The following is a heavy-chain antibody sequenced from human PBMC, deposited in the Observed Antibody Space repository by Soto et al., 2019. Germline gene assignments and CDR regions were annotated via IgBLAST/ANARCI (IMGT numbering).Heavy chain of an antibody. CDR3: AREDIMGTRSFDY. V-gene: IGHV3-48*02. D-gene: IGHD1-26*01. Sequence: GGSLRLSCGVSEFTFSSYSINWVRQAPGKGLEWLSYICSRSQTIFYADSVKGRFTISRDNAKNSLYLQMNSLRDEDTAVYFCAREDIMGTRSFDYWGQGTLVTVSS. J-gene: IGHJ4*02. CDR2: ICSRSQTI. CDR1: EFTFSSYS.